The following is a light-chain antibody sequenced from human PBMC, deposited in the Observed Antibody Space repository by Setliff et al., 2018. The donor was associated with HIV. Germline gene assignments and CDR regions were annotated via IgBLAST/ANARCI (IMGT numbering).Light chain of an antibody. V-gene: IGLV2-14*02. CDR1: SSDVGSFNL. Sequence: QSALAQSASVSGSPGQSITISCTGTSSDVGSFNLVSWYQQHPGKAPKLMIYGVRNRPSGVSNRFSGSKSGNTASLTISGLQAEDEADYYCSSYAITNTLPFGTGTKVTVL. J-gene: IGLJ1*01. CDR2: GVR. CDR3: SSYAITNTLP.